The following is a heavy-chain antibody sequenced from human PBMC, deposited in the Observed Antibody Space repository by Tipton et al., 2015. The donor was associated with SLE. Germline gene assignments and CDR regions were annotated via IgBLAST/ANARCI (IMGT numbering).Heavy chain of an antibody. CDR3: AKDHAEGESSGYFDS. CDR2: IYYTGGT. D-gene: IGHD3-10*01. V-gene: IGHV3-23*03. Sequence: GSLRLSCSASGFISSNYAMSWVRQAPGKGLEWVSVIYYTGGTFYADSVKGRFTISRDNSKNTLYLQVDSLRVDDTAVYYCAKDHAEGESSGYFDSWGQGTLVTVSS. CDR1: GFISSNYA. J-gene: IGHJ4*02.